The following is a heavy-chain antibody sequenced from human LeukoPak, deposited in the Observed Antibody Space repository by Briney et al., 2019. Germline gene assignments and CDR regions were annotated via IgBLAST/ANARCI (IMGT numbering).Heavy chain of an antibody. CDR3: ARQRGSGCLDY. CDR1: RFTLSNYW. D-gene: IGHD6-19*01. J-gene: IGHJ4*02. V-gene: IGHV3-7*01. CDR2: IKQDGSET. Sequence: PGGSLRLSCAASRFTLSNYWMSWVRQAPGKGLEWVANIKQDGSETYDVDSVKGRFTISRDNAKNSLSLQMNSLRAEDTAVYYCARQRGSGCLDYWGQGTLVTVSS.